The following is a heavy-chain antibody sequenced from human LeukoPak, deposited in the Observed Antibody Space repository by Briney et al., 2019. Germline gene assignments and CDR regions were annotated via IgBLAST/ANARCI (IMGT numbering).Heavy chain of an antibody. CDR2: IYYSGST. V-gene: IGHV4-39*01. CDR1: GGSISSSSYY. Sequence: SETLSLTCTVSGGSISSSSYYWGWIRQPPGKGLEWIGSIYYSGSTYYNPSLKSRVTISIDTSENQFSLKLSSVTAADTAMYYCARLRDCRGGSCSYYFDYWGQGTLVTVSS. D-gene: IGHD2-15*01. CDR3: ARLRDCRGGSCSYYFDY. J-gene: IGHJ4*02.